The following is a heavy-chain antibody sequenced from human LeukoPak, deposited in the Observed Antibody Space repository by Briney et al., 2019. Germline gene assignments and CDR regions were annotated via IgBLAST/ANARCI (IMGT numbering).Heavy chain of an antibody. CDR2: INQDGSEK. CDR1: GFTFSNAW. V-gene: IGHV3-7*01. CDR3: ARARLGYCSSTSCHGEYYFDY. Sequence: PGGSLRLSCAASGFTFSNAWMSWVRQAPGKGLEWVANINQDGSEKYYVDSVKGRFTISRDNAKNSMYLKMNSLRAEDTAVYYCARARLGYCSSTSCHGEYYFDYWGQGTLVTVSS. D-gene: IGHD2-2*01. J-gene: IGHJ4*02.